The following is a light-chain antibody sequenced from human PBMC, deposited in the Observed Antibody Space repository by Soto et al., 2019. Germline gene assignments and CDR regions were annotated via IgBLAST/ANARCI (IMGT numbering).Light chain of an antibody. Sequence: DLQMTQSPSAMSASVGDRVTITCRGTQSFSVWFAWYQQKAGEAPNLLIYKASRLESGVPSRFSGSGSETEFTLTISGLQPGDSATYYCQQYNSYSPTFGQGTKVDI. V-gene: IGKV1-5*03. CDR1: QSFSVW. J-gene: IGKJ1*01. CDR2: KAS. CDR3: QQYNSYSPT.